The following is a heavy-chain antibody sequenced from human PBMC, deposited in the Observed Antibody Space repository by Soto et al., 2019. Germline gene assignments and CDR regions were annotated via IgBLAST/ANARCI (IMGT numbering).Heavy chain of an antibody. CDR1: GYTFTGYY. J-gene: IGHJ5*02. V-gene: IGHV1-2*02. CDR2: INPNSGGT. CDR3: AREYYYGSGSLFS. D-gene: IGHD3-10*01. Sequence: ASVKVSCKXSGYTFTGYYMHWVRQAPGQGLEWMGWINPNSGGTNYAQKFQGRVTMTRDTSISTAYMELSRLRSDDTAVYYCAREYYYGSGSLFSWGQGTLVTVSS.